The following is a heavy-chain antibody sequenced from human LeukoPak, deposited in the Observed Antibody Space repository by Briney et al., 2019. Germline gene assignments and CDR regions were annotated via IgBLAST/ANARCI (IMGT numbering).Heavy chain of an antibody. CDR1: GYTFIGYY. CDR3: ARTLVVINDAFDI. J-gene: IGHJ3*02. CDR2: INPNSGGT. D-gene: IGHD3-22*01. V-gene: IGHV1-2*02. Sequence: GASVKVSCKASGYTFIGYYMHWVRQAPGQGLEWMGWINPNSGGTNYAQKFQGRVTMTRDTSISTAYMELSRLRSDDTAVYYCARTLVVINDAFDIWGQGTMVTVSS.